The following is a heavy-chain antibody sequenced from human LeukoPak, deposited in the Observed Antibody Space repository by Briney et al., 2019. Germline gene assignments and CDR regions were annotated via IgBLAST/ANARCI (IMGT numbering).Heavy chain of an antibody. CDR1: GGSISSSSYY. Sequence: SETLSLTCTVSGGSISSSSYYWGWISQPPGKGLEWIGSIYYSGSTYYNPSLKSRVTISVDTSKNQFSLKLSSVTAADTAVYYCARQRLWPRNGAFDIWGQGTMVTVSS. CDR3: ARQRLWPRNGAFDI. J-gene: IGHJ3*02. D-gene: IGHD5-18*01. V-gene: IGHV4-39*01. CDR2: IYYSGST.